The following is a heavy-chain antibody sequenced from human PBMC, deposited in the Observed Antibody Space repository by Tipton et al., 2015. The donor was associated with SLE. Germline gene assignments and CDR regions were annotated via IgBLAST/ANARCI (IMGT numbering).Heavy chain of an antibody. J-gene: IGHJ3*02. CDR3: AREPSMVGAFDI. CDR2: INHSGIT. V-gene: IGHV4-34*01. CDR1: GGSFSGYY. Sequence: LRLSCAVYGGSFSGYYWSWIRQSPGKGLEWIGEINHSGITTYNTSLKSRVTISVDTSKNQFSLKVMSVTAADTAVYYCAREPSMVGAFDIWGQGTMVTVSS. D-gene: IGHD3-10*01.